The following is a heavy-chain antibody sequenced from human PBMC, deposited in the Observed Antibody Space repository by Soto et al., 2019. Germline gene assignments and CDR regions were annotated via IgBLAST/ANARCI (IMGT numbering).Heavy chain of an antibody. CDR3: ARGGASGELRYPGFRYYYYGMDV. J-gene: IGHJ6*02. Sequence: GASVKVSCKASGGTFSSYAISWVRQAPGQGLEWMGGIIPIFGTANYAQKFQGRVTITADESTSTAYMELSSLRSEDTAVYYCARGGASGELRYPGFRYYYYGMDVWGQGTTVT. CDR1: GGTFSSYA. CDR2: IIPIFGTA. V-gene: IGHV1-69*13. D-gene: IGHD3-9*01.